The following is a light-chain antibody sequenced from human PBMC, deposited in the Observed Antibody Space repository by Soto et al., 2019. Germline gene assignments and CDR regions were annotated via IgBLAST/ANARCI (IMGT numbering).Light chain of an antibody. Sequence: QSVLAQPPSVSGTPGQRPTISCSGGTSNIGSNNVYWYQQLPGAAPKLLIYSNDQRPSGVPERFSGSRSGTSASLAISDLRSEDEGDYFCAAWDDSLRGVMFGGGTKLTVL. CDR1: TSNIGSNN. J-gene: IGLJ3*02. CDR3: AAWDDSLRGVM. CDR2: SND. V-gene: IGLV1-47*02.